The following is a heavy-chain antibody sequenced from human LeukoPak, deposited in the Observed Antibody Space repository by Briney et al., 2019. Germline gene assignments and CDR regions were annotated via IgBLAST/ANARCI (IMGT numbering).Heavy chain of an antibody. J-gene: IGHJ4*02. CDR3: AKEIRSVPHYSSCFDY. V-gene: IGHV3-30*18. D-gene: IGHD2-15*01. CDR2: ISYDGSNK. CDR1: GFTFSSYG. Sequence: PGGSLRLSCAASGFTFSSYGMHWVRQAPGKGLEWVAVISYDGSNKYYADSVKGRFTISRDNSKNTLYLQMNSLRAEDTAVYYCAKEIRSVPHYSSCFDYWGQGTLVTVSS.